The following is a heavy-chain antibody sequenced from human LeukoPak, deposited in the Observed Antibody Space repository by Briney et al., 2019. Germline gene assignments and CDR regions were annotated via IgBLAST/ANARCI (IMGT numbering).Heavy chain of an antibody. CDR2: ISSSGSTI. Sequence: GGSLRLSWAASGFTFSVYEMNWVRQAPGKGLKWVSYISSSGSTIYYADSVKGRFTISRDNAKNSLYLQMNSLRAEDTAVYYCARELVTTIIGDYWGQGTLVTVSS. CDR1: GFTFSVYE. V-gene: IGHV3-48*03. J-gene: IGHJ4*02. D-gene: IGHD5-24*01. CDR3: ARELVTTIIGDY.